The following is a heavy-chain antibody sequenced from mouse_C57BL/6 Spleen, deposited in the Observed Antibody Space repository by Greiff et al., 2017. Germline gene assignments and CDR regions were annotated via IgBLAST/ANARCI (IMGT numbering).Heavy chain of an antibody. CDR3: AREGRITTVVAPCDY. CDR1: GYTFTSYW. V-gene: IGHV1-64*01. Sequence: QVQLQQPGAELVKPGASVKLSCKASGYTFTSYWMHWVKQRPGQGLEWIGMIHPNSGSTNYNEKCKSKATLTVDKSSSPAYMQLSSLTSEDSAVYDCAREGRITTVVAPCDYWGQGTTLTVSS. D-gene: IGHD1-1*01. J-gene: IGHJ2*01. CDR2: IHPNSGST.